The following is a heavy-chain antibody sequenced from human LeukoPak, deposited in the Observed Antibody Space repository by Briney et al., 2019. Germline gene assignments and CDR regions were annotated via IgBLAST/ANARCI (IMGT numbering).Heavy chain of an antibody. CDR3: TRDHHLSVPAASYYYYYYMDV. D-gene: IGHD2-2*01. V-gene: IGHV3-49*04. CDR1: GFTFGDYA. CDR2: IRSKAYGGTT. J-gene: IGHJ6*03. Sequence: GGSLRLSCTASGFTFGDYAMSWVRQAPGKGLEWVGFIRSKAYGGTTEYAASVKGRFTISRDDSKSIAYLQMNSLKTEDTAVYYCTRDHHLSVPAASYYYYYYMDVWGKGTTVTISS.